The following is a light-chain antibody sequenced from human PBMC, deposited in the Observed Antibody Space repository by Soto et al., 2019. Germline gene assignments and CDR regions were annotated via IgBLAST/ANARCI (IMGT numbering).Light chain of an antibody. Sequence: QSALTQPASVSGSPGQSITISCPGTSSDVGSYNLVSWYQQHPGKAPKLMIYEGSRRPSGISNRFSGSKSGNTASLTISGLQAGDEDDYYCCSYEGSSTLVFGTGTKVTVL. V-gene: IGLV2-23*01. CDR2: EGS. J-gene: IGLJ1*01. CDR3: CSYEGSSTLV. CDR1: SSDVGSYNL.